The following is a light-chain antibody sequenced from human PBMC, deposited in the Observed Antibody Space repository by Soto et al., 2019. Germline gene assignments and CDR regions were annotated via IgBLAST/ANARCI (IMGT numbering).Light chain of an antibody. J-gene: IGKJ1*01. CDR3: QQYGSSPST. V-gene: IGKV3-20*01. Sequence: EILLTQSPCTLSLSPGERATLSCRASQSVSSSYLAWYQQKPGQAPSLLIYGASSRATGIPDRFTGSGSGTDFTLTISRLELEDFAVYYCQQYGSSPSTFGQGTKLDI. CDR2: GAS. CDR1: QSVSSSY.